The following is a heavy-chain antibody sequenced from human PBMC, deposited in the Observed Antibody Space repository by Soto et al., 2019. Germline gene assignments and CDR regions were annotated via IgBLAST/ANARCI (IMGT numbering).Heavy chain of an antibody. J-gene: IGHJ4*02. CDR2: IIPIFGTA. V-gene: IGHV1-69*06. Sequence: ASVKVSCKASGGTFSSYAISWVRQAPGQGLEWMGGIIPIFGTANYAQKFQGRVTITADKSTSTAYMELSSLRSEDTAVYYCASRRVATIGYFDYWGQGTLVTVSS. D-gene: IGHD5-12*01. CDR3: ASRRVATIGYFDY. CDR1: GGTFSSYA.